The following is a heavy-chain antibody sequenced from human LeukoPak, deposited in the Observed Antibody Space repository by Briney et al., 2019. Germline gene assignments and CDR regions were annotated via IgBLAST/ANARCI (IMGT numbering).Heavy chain of an antibody. J-gene: IGHJ4*02. Sequence: PRGSLRLSCAASGFTFSNYAMSWVRQAPGKGLEWVSAISGSGSSTYYADSVKGRFTISRDNSKNTVYLEMNSLRADDTAVYYCARGQRWGQGTLVTVSS. CDR1: GFTFSNYA. CDR2: ISGSGSST. D-gene: IGHD6-25*01. CDR3: ARGQR. V-gene: IGHV3-23*01.